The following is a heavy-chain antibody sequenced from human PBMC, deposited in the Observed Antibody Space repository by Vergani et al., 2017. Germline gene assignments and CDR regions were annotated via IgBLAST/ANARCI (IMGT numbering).Heavy chain of an antibody. CDR3: ARSDDSSGYYQRAFDY. J-gene: IGHJ4*02. CDR2: IWSDGSNK. CDR1: GFTFSSYG. V-gene: IGHV3-33*01. Sequence: QVQLVESGGGVVQPGRSLRLSCAASGFTFSSYGMHWVRQAPGKGLEWVAVIWSDGSNKYYADSVTGRFTISRDNSKNTLYLQMNSLRAEDTAVYYCARSDDSSGYYQRAFDYWGQGTLVTVSS. D-gene: IGHD3-22*01.